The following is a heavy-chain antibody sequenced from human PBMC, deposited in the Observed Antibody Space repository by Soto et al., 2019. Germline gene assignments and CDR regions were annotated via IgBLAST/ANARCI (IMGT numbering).Heavy chain of an antibody. CDR2: ISGSGGST. D-gene: IGHD6-13*01. CDR3: AKAGAAADHFYY. Sequence: EVQLLESGGGLVQPGGSLRLSCAASGFTFSSYAMSWVSQAPGKGLEWVSAISGSGGSTYYADSVKGRFTISRDNSKNTLYLQMNSLRAEDTAVYYCAKAGAAADHFYYWGQGTLVTVSS. CDR1: GFTFSSYA. V-gene: IGHV3-23*01. J-gene: IGHJ4*02.